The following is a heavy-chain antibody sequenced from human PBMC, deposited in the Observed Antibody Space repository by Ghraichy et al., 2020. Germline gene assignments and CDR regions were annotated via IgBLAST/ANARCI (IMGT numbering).Heavy chain of an antibody. CDR1: GFTFSSYS. D-gene: IGHD3-22*01. CDR3: AREATYYYDSSGYSDAFDI. V-gene: IGHV3-21*01. J-gene: IGHJ3*02. Sequence: GESLNISCAASGFTFSSYSMNWVRQAPGKGLEWVSSISSSSSYIYYADSVKGRFTISRDNAKNSLYLQMNSLRAEDTAVYYCAREATYYYDSSGYSDAFDIWGQGTMVTVSS. CDR2: ISSSSSYI.